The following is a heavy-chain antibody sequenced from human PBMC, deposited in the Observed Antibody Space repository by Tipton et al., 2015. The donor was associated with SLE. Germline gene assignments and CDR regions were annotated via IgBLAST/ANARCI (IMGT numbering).Heavy chain of an antibody. V-gene: IGHV4-59*12. J-gene: IGHJ6*03. Sequence: LRLSCTVSGGSISSYYWSWIRQPPGKGLEWIGDASYSGRPNSNPSLKSRVTVSVDTSQNQFSLKLSSVTAADTAVYYCARDWGGKLSYYYYYMDVWGKGTTVTVSS. CDR1: GGSISSYY. D-gene: IGHD3-16*01. CDR3: ARDWGGKLSYYYYYMDV. CDR2: ASYSGRP.